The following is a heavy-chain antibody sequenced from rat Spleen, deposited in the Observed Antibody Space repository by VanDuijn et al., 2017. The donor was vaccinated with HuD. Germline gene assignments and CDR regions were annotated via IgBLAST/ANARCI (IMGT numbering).Heavy chain of an antibody. Sequence: EVQLVESGGGLLQPGRSLKLSCTISRFTFSTYGMAWVRQAPTKGLEWVASISSGGGNTYYRDSVKGRFTVSRDNVRNTLYLQMDSLRSEDTATYYCVRHESTARGPFDYWGQGVMVTVSS. CDR3: VRHESTARGPFDY. D-gene: IGHD1-4*01. V-gene: IGHV5S23*01. CDR1: RFTFSTYG. J-gene: IGHJ2*01. CDR2: ISSGGGNT.